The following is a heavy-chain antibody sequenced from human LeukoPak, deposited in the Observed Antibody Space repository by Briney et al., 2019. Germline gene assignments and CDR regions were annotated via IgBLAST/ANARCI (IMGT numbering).Heavy chain of an antibody. J-gene: IGHJ1*01. Sequence: ASVKVSCKTSGYTFTSFDINWVRQAPGQGLEWMGGIIPIFGTANYAQKFQGRVTITADESTSTAYMELSSLRSEDTAVYYCARAGYSSGQGYFQHWGQGTLVTVSS. CDR3: ARAGYSSGQGYFQH. CDR2: IIPIFGTA. V-gene: IGHV1-69*13. CDR1: GYTFTSFD. D-gene: IGHD6-19*01.